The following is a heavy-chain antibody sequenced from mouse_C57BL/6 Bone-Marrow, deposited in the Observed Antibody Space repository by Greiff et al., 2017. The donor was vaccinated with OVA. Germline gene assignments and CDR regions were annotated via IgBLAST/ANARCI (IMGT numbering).Heavy chain of an antibody. CDR3: ARGLREVYYYAMDY. V-gene: IGHV1-19*01. Sequence: EVQLQQSGPVLVKPGASVKMSCKASGYTFTDYYMNWVKQSHGKSLEWIGVINPYNGGNSYNQKFKGKATLPVDKSSRTAYMDLNSLTSEYSAFYYCARGLREVYYYAMDYWGQGTSVTVSS. D-gene: IGHD1-1*01. CDR2: INPYNGGN. J-gene: IGHJ4*01. CDR1: GYTFTDYY.